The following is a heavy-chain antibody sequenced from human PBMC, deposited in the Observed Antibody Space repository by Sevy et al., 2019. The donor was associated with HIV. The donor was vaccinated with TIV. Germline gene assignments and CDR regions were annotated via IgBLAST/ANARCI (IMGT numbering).Heavy chain of an antibody. Sequence: SETLSLTCTVSGVSISGGAYYWGWIRQPPGKGLEWIGSISYTGGTYYSPSLKSRVTISVDTSKNQFSLKLTSVTAADTVVYYCARRGDNNWFDPWGQGALVTVSS. D-gene: IGHD2-15*01. CDR3: ARRGDNNWFDP. J-gene: IGHJ5*02. CDR1: GVSISGGAYY. V-gene: IGHV4-39*01. CDR2: ISYTGGT.